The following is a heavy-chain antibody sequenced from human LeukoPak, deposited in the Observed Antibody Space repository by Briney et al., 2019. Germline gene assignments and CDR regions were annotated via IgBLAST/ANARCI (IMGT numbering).Heavy chain of an antibody. D-gene: IGHD6-13*01. CDR1: TFTFSTYG. V-gene: IGHV3-73*01. CDR2: IRSKANSYAT. CDR3: TRHAAAAGNNDY. Sequence: GGSLRLSCAASTFTFSTYGMHWVRQASGKGLEWVGRIRSKANSYATAYAASVKGRFTISRDDSKNTAYLQMNSLKTEDTAVYYCTRHAAAAGNNDYWGQGTLVTVSS. J-gene: IGHJ4*02.